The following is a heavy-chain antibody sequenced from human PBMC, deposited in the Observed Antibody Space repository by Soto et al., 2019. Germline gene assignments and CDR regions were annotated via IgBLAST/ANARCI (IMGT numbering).Heavy chain of an antibody. Sequence: SETLSLTCIVSGGSISSSSYSWGWIRQPPGEGLEWIGTIHYTGSTYYKPSLESRVTTSVDTSKNQFSLKLSSVTAADTAVYYCARLYSSSCYFDYWGQGTLVTVSS. D-gene: IGHD6-6*01. CDR1: GGSISSSSYS. CDR3: ARLYSSSCYFDY. V-gene: IGHV4-39*01. J-gene: IGHJ4*02. CDR2: IHYTGST.